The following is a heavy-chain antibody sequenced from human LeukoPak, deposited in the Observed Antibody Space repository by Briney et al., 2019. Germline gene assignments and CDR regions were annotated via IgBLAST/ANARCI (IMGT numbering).Heavy chain of an antibody. CDR3: TRGYEAFDY. J-gene: IGHJ4*02. V-gene: IGHV4-59*01. CDR2: VDYNGAT. D-gene: IGHD2-2*01. CDR1: GASISRDH. Sequence: PSETLPLTCSVSGASISRDHWNWVRQLPGKRLEWIGNVDYNGATKYNPSLSSRITISLDTSKNLFSLHLTSVTAADTAHYFCTRGYEAFDYWGQGRLVTVSS.